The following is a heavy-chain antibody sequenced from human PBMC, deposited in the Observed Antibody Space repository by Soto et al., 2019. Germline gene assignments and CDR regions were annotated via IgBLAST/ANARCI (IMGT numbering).Heavy chain of an antibody. Sequence: QVQLVESGGGLVKPGGSRRLSCAASGFTFSDYYMSWIRQAPGKGQEWVAYISSSGSTIYYADSGKGRFTISRDNAKNSLYLQMNRLRAEDTAVYYCARDIRFLEWLFIHYYMDVWGKGTTVTVSS. J-gene: IGHJ6*03. CDR1: GFTFSDYY. CDR3: ARDIRFLEWLFIHYYMDV. V-gene: IGHV3-11*01. D-gene: IGHD3-3*01. CDR2: ISSSGSTI.